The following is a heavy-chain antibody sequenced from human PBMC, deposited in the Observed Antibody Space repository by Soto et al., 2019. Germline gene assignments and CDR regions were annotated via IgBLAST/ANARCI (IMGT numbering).Heavy chain of an antibody. D-gene: IGHD2-15*01. V-gene: IGHV4-30-4*01. CDR2: IYYSGST. CDR3: ARFNVVVVAATLYYYYGMDV. Sequence: PSETLSLTCTVAGGSISGGEYYLSWIRQPPGKGLEWIGYIYYSGSTYYNPSLKSRVTISVDTSKNQFSLKLSSVTAADTAVYYCARFNVVVVAATLYYYYGMDVWGQGTTVTVSS. J-gene: IGHJ6*02. CDR1: GGSISGGEYY.